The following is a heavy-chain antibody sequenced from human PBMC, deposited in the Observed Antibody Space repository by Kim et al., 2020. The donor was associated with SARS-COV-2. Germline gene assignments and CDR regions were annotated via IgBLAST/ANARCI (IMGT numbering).Heavy chain of an antibody. CDR1: GFTFDNNG. D-gene: IGHD1-26*01. Sequence: GGSLRLSCVASGFTFDNNGLHWVRQAPGKGLEWVAVISSDGSNKFYADSVKGRFTISRDNSKNTLYMQMNSLRAEDTAVYYCAKDLLGANPGYDDMDVWG. J-gene: IGHJ6*01. V-gene: IGHV3-30*18. CDR3: AKDLLGANPGYDDMDV. CDR2: ISSDGSNK.